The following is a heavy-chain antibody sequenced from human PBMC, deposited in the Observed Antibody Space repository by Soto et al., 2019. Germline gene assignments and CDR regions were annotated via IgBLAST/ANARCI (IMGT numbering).Heavy chain of an antibody. V-gene: IGHV1-24*01. CDR3: ATGDSRSVAFDI. D-gene: IGHD6-13*01. CDR2: FDPEDGET. J-gene: IGHJ3*02. Sequence: AAVKVSCKVCGYTLTELSMHWVRQAPGKGLEWMGGFDPEDGETIYAQKFQGRVTMTEDTSTDTAYMELSSLRSEDTAVYYCATGDSRSVAFDIWGQGTMVTVSS. CDR1: GYTLTELS.